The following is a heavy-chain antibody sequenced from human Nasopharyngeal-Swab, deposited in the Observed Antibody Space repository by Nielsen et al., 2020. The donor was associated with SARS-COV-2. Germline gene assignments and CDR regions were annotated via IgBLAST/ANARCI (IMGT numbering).Heavy chain of an antibody. CDR2: ICSGGTT. V-gene: IGHV3-53*01. D-gene: IGHD1-26*01. CDR3: ARGDSGTYDDPYYYLYYYMDV. CDR1: EFSVTSNY. Sequence: GGSLRLSCAASEFSVTSNYMYWVRQAPGKGLEWVSVICSGGTTYYADSVKGRFTISRDNSKNTLYLQMNSLRAEDTAVYYCARGDSGTYDDPYYYLYYYMDVWGKGTTVTVSS. J-gene: IGHJ6*03.